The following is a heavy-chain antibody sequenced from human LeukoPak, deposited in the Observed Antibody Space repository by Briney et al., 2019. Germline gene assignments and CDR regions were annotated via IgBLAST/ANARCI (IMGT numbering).Heavy chain of an antibody. CDR1: GFTFSDYY. V-gene: IGHV3-23*01. CDR3: AKAGDSSGYYYGLDY. D-gene: IGHD3-22*01. CDR2: IGGSGGST. Sequence: GGSLRLSCAASGFTFSDYYMSWVRQAPGKGLEWVSNIGGSGGSTYYADSVKGRFTISRDDSKNTLYLQMDSLRADDTAIYYCAKAGDSSGYYYGLDYWGPGTLVTVSS. J-gene: IGHJ4*02.